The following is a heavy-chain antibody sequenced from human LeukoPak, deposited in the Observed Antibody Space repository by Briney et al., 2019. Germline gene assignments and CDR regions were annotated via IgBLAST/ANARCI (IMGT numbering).Heavy chain of an antibody. J-gene: IGHJ6*02. CDR2: ISGSGGST. Sequence: GGSLRLSCAASGFTFSSYAMSWVRQAPGKGLEWVSAISGSGGSTYYADSVKGRFTISRDNSKNTLYLQMNSLRAEDTAVYYCAKDQGYYDFWSGYRPRDTYGMDVWGQGTTVTVSS. D-gene: IGHD3-3*01. CDR3: AKDQGYYDFWSGYRPRDTYGMDV. V-gene: IGHV3-23*01. CDR1: GFTFSSYA.